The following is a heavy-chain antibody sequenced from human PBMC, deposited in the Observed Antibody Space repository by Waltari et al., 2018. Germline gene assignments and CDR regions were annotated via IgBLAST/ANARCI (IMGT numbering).Heavy chain of an antibody. CDR2: IEQDGSEK. Sequence: EVQLVESGGGLVQPGGSLRLSCAASGFTFSSYWMSWVRQAPGKGREWGANIEQDGSEKYYVDSVKGRFTISRDNAKNSLYLQMNSLRAEDTAVYYCARGGGIAARIPFDYWGQGTLVTVSS. CDR1: GFTFSSYW. D-gene: IGHD6-6*01. J-gene: IGHJ4*02. V-gene: IGHV3-7*01. CDR3: ARGGGIAARIPFDY.